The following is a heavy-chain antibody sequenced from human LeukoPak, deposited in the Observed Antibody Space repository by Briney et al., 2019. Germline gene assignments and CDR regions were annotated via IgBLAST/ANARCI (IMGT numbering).Heavy chain of an antibody. CDR2: IRSKAYGGTT. V-gene: IGHV3-49*03. J-gene: IGHJ4*02. D-gene: IGHD1-26*01. CDR1: GFTFGDYA. Sequence: RSGGSLRLSCTASGFTFGDYAMSWFRQAPGKGLEWVGFIRSKAYGGTTEYAASVKGRFTISRDDSKSIAYLQMNSLKTEDTAVYYCTRVGNSGSYYVTPLFDYWGQGTLVTVSS. CDR3: TRVGNSGSYYVTPLFDY.